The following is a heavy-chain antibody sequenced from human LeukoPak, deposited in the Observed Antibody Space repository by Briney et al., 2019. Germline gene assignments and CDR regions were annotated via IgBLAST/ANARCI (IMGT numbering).Heavy chain of an antibody. CDR2: INQDEGAK. J-gene: IGHJ4*01. V-gene: IGHV3-7*01. Sequence: GGSLRLSCAASGFTFSRYWMSWVRQAPGKGLEWVASINQDEGAKFYVDSVKGRFTISRDNAKNSLFLQMNSLRAEDTAFYYCAKLLRGATIYDFWGHGALVTVSS. CDR1: GFTFSRYW. D-gene: IGHD5-24*01. CDR3: AKLLRGATIYDF.